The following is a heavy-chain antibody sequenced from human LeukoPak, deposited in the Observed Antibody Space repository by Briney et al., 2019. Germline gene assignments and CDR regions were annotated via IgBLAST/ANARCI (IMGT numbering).Heavy chain of an antibody. CDR3: AKAGSFYYYYGMDV. CDR1: GFTFDDYA. V-gene: IGHV3-9*01. J-gene: IGHJ6*02. Sequence: PGRSLRLSCAASGFTFDDYAMHWVRQAPGKGLEWVSGISWNSGSIGYADSVKGRSTISRDNAKNSLYLQMNSLRAEDTALYYCAKAGSFYYYYGMDVWGQGTTVTVSS. CDR2: ISWNSGSI.